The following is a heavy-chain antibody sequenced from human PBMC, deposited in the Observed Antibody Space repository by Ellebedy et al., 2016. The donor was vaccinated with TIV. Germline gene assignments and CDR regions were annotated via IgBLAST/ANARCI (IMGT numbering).Heavy chain of an antibody. CDR2: IYYSGST. CDR3: ARDNSGYDPDAFDI. J-gene: IGHJ3*02. CDR1: GGSISSGGYY. V-gene: IGHV4-31*03. Sequence: SETLSLXXTVSGGSISSGGYYWSWIRQHPGKGLEWIGYIYYSGSTYYNPSLKSRVTISVDTSKNQFSLKLSSVTAADTAVYYCARDNSGYDPDAFDIWGQGTMVTVSS. D-gene: IGHD5-12*01.